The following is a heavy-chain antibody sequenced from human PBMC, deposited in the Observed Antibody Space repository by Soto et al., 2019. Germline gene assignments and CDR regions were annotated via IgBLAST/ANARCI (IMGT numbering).Heavy chain of an antibody. CDR1: GFTFSSYA. D-gene: IGHD2-21*02. V-gene: IGHV3-23*01. CDR2: ISGSGGST. Sequence: GGSLRLSCAASGFTFSSYAMSWVRPAPGKGLEWVSAISGSGGSTYYADSVKGRFTISRDNSKNTLYLQMNSLRAEDTAVYYCAKDLEDVVVAAVPYYFDYWGQGTLVTVSS. CDR3: AKDLEDVVVAAVPYYFDY. J-gene: IGHJ4*02.